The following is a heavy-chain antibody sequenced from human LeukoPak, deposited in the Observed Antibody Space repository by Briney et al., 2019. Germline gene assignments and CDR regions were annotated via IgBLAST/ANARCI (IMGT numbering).Heavy chain of an antibody. D-gene: IGHD2/OR15-2a*01. J-gene: IGHJ2*01. CDR2: ISSSSSYI. CDR3: AKRFSADQRYFDL. V-gene: IGHV3-21*04. CDR1: GFTFSSYS. Sequence: NPGGSLRLSCAASGFTFSSYSMNWVRQAPGKGLEWVSSISSSSSYIYYADSVKGRFTISRDNSKNTLFLQMSSLRAEDTAVYYCAKRFSADQRYFDLWGRGTLVTVSS.